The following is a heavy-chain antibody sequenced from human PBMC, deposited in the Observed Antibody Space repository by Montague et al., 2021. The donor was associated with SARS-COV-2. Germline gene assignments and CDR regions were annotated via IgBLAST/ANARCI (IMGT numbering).Heavy chain of an antibody. CDR1: GGSISSYY. Sequence: SETLSLTCTVSGGSISSYYWSWIRQPPGKGLEWIGYIYYSGSTNXNPSLKGRVTILVDTSKNQFSLKLSSVTAADTAVYYCARDSHYYDSSGHFDYWGQGTLVTVSS. V-gene: IGHV4-59*13. CDR3: ARDSHYYDSSGHFDY. D-gene: IGHD3-22*01. CDR2: IYYSGST. J-gene: IGHJ4*02.